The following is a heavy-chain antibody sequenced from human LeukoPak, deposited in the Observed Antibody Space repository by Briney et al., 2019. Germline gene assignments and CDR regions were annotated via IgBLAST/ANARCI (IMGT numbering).Heavy chain of an antibody. D-gene: IGHD3-16*02. CDR3: ARDGPYYDYVWGSYREHDY. Sequence: PEGSLRLSCAASGFTFDDYGMSWVRQAPGKGLEWVSGINWNGGSTGYADSVKGRFTISRDNAKNSLYLQMNSLRAEDTALYYCARDGPYYDYVWGSYREHDYWGQGTLVTVSS. V-gene: IGHV3-20*04. CDR2: INWNGGST. CDR1: GFTFDDYG. J-gene: IGHJ4*02.